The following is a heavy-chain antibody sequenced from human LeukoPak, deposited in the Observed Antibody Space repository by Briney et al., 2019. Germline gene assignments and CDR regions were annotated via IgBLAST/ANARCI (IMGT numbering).Heavy chain of an antibody. D-gene: IGHD3-10*01. J-gene: IGHJ4*02. V-gene: IGHV4-59*01. CDR1: VGSISSYY. CDR3: ARVPVRYGSGSYYNPYYYDY. Sequence: SETLSLTCTVSVGSISSYYWSWIRQPPAKGLEWIGYIYYSGSTNYNPSLKSRVTISVDTSKNQFSLKLSSVTAADMAVYYCARVPVRYGSGSYYNPYYYDYCGQGTLVTVSS. CDR2: IYYSGST.